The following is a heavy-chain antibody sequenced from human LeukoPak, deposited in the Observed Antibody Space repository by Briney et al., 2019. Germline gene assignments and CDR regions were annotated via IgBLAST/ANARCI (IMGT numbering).Heavy chain of an antibody. CDR1: GYTLTELS. CDR2: FDPEDGET. J-gene: IGHJ4*02. Sequence: ASVKVSCKVSGYTLTELSMHWVRQAPGKGLEWMGGFDPEDGETIYAQKFQGRVTMTEDTSTDTAYMELSSLRSEGTAVYYCATGIRFLEWSPRVWGQGTLVTVSS. V-gene: IGHV1-24*01. CDR3: ATGIRFLEWSPRV. D-gene: IGHD3-3*01.